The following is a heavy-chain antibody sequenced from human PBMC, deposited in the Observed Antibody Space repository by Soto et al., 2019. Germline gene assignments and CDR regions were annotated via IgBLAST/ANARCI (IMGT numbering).Heavy chain of an antibody. CDR1: GGSISSYY. D-gene: IGHD3-3*01. CDR2: IYYSGST. J-gene: IGHJ6*02. CDR3: ARGCVTRHYYYYGMDV. Sequence: ASETLSLTCTVSGGSISSYYWSWIRQPPGKGLEWIGYIYYSGSTNYNPSLKSRVTISVDTSKNQFSLKLSSVTAADTAVYYCARGCVTRHYYYYGMDVWGQGTTVTVSS. V-gene: IGHV4-59*01.